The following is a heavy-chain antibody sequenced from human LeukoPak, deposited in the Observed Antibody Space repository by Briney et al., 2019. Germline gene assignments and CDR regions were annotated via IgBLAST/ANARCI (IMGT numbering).Heavy chain of an antibody. D-gene: IGHD5-12*01. Sequence: QSGRSLRLSCAVSGFTFSSYDMHWVRQAPGKGLEWVAAISYDGRNKHYADSVNGRFAISRDNSKNTLDLQMNSLRDEDTAVYYCAKDGKATYGTLFYFYGMDVWGQGTTVTVSS. CDR1: GFTFSSYD. J-gene: IGHJ6*02. CDR2: ISYDGRNK. CDR3: AKDGKATYGTLFYFYGMDV. V-gene: IGHV3-30*09.